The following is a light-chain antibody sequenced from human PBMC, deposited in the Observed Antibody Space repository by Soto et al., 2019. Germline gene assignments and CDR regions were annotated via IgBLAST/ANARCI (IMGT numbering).Light chain of an antibody. J-gene: IGKJ1*01. CDR3: QQYVQWAPT. V-gene: IGKV3-15*01. Sequence: EIVMTQSPATLSVPPGERATLSCRASQSVSSALAWYQQKPGQVPRLLIFGASTRATGIPATFSGSGSGTDFTLSISSLQSEDFAVYYCQQYVQWAPTFGQGTKVEI. CDR2: GAS. CDR1: QSVSSA.